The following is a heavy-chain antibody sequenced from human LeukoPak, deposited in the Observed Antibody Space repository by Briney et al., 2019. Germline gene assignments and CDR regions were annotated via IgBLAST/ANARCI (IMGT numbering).Heavy chain of an antibody. V-gene: IGHV3-23*01. CDR3: ILWFGELLDY. CDR2: ISGSGGST. J-gene: IGHJ4*02. D-gene: IGHD3-10*01. Sequence: PGASLRLSCAASGFTFSSYAMSWVRQAPGKGLEWVSAISGSGGSTYYADSVKGRFTISRDNSKNTQYLQMNSLKTEDTAVYYCILWFGELLDYWGQGTLVTVSS. CDR1: GFTFSSYA.